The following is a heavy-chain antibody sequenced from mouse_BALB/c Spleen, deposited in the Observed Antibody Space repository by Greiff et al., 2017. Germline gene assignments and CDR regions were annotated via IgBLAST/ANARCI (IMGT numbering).Heavy chain of an antibody. CDR3: ARSGQLGLPDY. D-gene: IGHD3-2*01. CDR2: ISSGSSTI. J-gene: IGHJ2*01. V-gene: IGHV5-17*02. CDR1: GFTFSSFG. Sequence: EVHLVESGGGLVQPGGSRKLSCAASGFTFSSFGMHWVRQAPEKGLEWVAYISSGSSTIYYADTVKGRFTISRDNPKNTLFLQMTSLRSEDTAMYYCARSGQLGLPDYWGQGTTLTVSS.